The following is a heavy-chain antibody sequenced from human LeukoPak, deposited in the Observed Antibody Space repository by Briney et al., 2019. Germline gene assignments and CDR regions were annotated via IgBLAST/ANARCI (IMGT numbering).Heavy chain of an antibody. CDR3: ARGRAIAAAGTLDY. CDR2: IIPIFGTA. CDR1: GGTFSSYA. Sequence: GASVKVSCKASGGTFSSYAISWVRQAPGQGLEWMGRIIPIFGTANYAQKFQGRVTITTDESTSTAYMELRSLRSDDTAVYYCARGRAIAAAGTLDYWGQGTLVTVSS. V-gene: IGHV1-69*05. D-gene: IGHD6-13*01. J-gene: IGHJ4*02.